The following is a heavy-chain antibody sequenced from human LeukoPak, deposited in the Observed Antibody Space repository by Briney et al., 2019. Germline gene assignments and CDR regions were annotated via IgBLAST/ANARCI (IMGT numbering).Heavy chain of an antibody. CDR1: GYSISSGYY. CDR2: IYHSGST. D-gene: IGHD2-15*01. Sequence: PSETLSLTCAVSGYSISSGYYWGWIRQPPGKGLEWIGSIYHSGSTYYNPSLKSRVTISVDTSKNQFSLKLSSVTAADTAVYYCARRPPPGGRCYFCAFDIWGQGTMVTVSS. V-gene: IGHV4-38-2*01. CDR3: ARRPPPGGRCYFCAFDI. J-gene: IGHJ3*02.